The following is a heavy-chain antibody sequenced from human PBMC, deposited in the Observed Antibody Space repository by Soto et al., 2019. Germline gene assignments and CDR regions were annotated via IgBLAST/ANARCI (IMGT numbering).Heavy chain of an antibody. J-gene: IGHJ6*02. V-gene: IGHV3-64*01. CDR2: ISSNGGST. CDR1: GFTFSSYA. Sequence: PGGSLRFSCAASGFTFSSYAMHWVRQAPGKGLEYVSAISSNGGSTYYANSVKGRFTISRDNSKNTLYLQMDSLRAEDTAVYYCARGPRAPPPHDYGMDVWGQGTTVTVSS. CDR3: ARGPRAPPPHDYGMDV.